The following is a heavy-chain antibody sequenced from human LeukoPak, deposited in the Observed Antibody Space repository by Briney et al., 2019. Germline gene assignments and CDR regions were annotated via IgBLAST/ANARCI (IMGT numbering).Heavy chain of an antibody. CDR3: ARGPGSSVYASAIDY. V-gene: IGHV3-30*03. J-gene: IGHJ4*02. Sequence: GGSLRLSCAASGFTFSNYGMHWVRQAPGKGLEWVALISYDGSNEYYADSVKGRFTISRDNSKNTLYLQMNTLRAEDTAVYYCARGPGSSVYASAIDYWGQGTLVTVSS. CDR2: ISYDGSNE. D-gene: IGHD2-8*01. CDR1: GFTFSNYG.